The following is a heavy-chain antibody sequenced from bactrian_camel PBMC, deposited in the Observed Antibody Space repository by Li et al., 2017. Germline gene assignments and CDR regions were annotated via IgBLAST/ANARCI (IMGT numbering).Heavy chain of an antibody. Sequence: VQLVESGGGLVQPGRSLTLSCAASGFKDSNTDMSWVRQAPGKGLEWVSAINSGGSITYYAESVKGRFTISRDNAKNTVYLQMNSLKSEDTGVYYCTTDTVLFFPVRGDKPNYWGQGTQVTVS. J-gene: IGHJ4*01. D-gene: IGHD6*01. CDR2: INSGGSIT. CDR1: GFKDSNTD. CDR3: TTDTVLFFPVRGDKPNY. V-gene: IGHV3S40*01.